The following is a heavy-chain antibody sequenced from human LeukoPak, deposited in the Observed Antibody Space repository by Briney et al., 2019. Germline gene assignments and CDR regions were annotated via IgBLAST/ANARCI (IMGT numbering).Heavy chain of an antibody. V-gene: IGHV3-20*04. Sequence: GGSLRLSCAASGFTFDDYTMSWVRQAPGKGLEWVSGINWNGGSTGYVDSVKGRFTISRDNAKNSLYLQMNSLRAEDTAVYYCARDLRSSGYYAFDYWGQGTLVTVSS. CDR2: INWNGGST. D-gene: IGHD3-22*01. CDR3: ARDLRSSGYYAFDY. CDR1: GFTFDDYT. J-gene: IGHJ4*02.